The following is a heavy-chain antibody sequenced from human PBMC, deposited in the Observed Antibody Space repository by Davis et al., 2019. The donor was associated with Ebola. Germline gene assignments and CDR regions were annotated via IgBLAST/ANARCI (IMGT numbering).Heavy chain of an antibody. CDR3: ARDGKYYDFLTGYYPDTYYHYMDV. J-gene: IGHJ6*03. CDR2: IYSTSRT. V-gene: IGHV3-66*03. D-gene: IGHD3-9*01. CDR1: GFTVSSNY. Sequence: GGSLRLSCAASGFTVSSNYMSWVRQAPGKGLEWVSIIYSTSRTYYAGSVKGRFTISRDHSKNTLYLQMNSLRAEDTAVYYCARDGKYYDFLTGYYPDTYYHYMDVWGKGTTVTVSS.